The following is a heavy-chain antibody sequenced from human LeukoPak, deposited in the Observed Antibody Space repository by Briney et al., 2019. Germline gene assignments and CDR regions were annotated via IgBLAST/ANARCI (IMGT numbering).Heavy chain of an antibody. J-gene: IGHJ4*02. V-gene: IGHV1-2*02. CDR1: VCTFTGYY. CDR3: ATYYLDTSARD. CDR2: INPNSGGT. Sequence: ASVKVSCKASVCTFTGYYMFWVRQAPGQGLEWMGWINPNSGGTNYAQKFQGRVTPTRDTSISTAYMELSRLRSDDTAVYYCATYYLDTSARDWGQGTLVTVSS. D-gene: IGHD3-22*01.